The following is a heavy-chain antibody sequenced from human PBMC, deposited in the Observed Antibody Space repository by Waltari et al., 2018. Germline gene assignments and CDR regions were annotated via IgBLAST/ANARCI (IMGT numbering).Heavy chain of an antibody. J-gene: IGHJ3*01. D-gene: IGHD4-17*01. CDR2: FSPIIGTP. V-gene: IGHV1-69*14. Sequence: QVHLVQSGAEVKKPGSSVRVSCKASGGTFSSYEFNWGRQAPGKGLEWMGGFSPIIGTPIYAQKSQGRVTITADTATTTAYMELSSLRFEDTAVYYCARDPKGTTVIYDAFDLWGQGTMVSVSS. CDR3: ARDPKGTTVIYDAFDL. CDR1: GGTFSSYE.